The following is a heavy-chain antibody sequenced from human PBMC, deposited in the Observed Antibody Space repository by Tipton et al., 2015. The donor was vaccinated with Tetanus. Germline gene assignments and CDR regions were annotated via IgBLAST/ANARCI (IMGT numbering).Heavy chain of an antibody. Sequence: LRLSCTVSGGSISSNYWSWIRQPAGKGLEWIGRIYTSGSTNYNPSLKSRVTISVDTSKNQFSLKLSSVTAADTAVYYCARGDMVRGVIWFDPWGQGTLVTVSS. D-gene: IGHD3-10*01. CDR3: ARGDMVRGVIWFDP. CDR1: GGSISSNY. CDR2: IYTSGST. V-gene: IGHV4-4*07. J-gene: IGHJ5*02.